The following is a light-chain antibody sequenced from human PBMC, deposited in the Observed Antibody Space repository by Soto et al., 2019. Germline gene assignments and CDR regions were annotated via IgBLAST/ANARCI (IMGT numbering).Light chain of an antibody. V-gene: IGLV2-14*01. CDR2: DVS. CDR3: KSYTISHTLRV. Sequence: QSASVSGSRGQSITISCTGTSSDVRGDNYVSWYQQHPGKAPKLMIYDVSNRPSGVSNRFSGSNSGNTASLTISRLQAEDEADYYCKSYTISHTLRVFGGGPKHTVL. CDR1: SSDVRGDNY. J-gene: IGLJ3*02.